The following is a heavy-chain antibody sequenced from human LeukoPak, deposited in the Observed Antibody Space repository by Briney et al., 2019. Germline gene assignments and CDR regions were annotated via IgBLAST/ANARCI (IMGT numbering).Heavy chain of an antibody. Sequence: GGSLRLSCAASGFTFSSYAMSWVRQAPEKGLEWVSAISGSGGSTYYADSVKGRFTISRDNSKNTLYLQMNSLRAEDTAVYYCATSIAATGNTYFQHWGQGTLVTVSS. V-gene: IGHV3-23*01. CDR3: ATSIAATGNTYFQH. J-gene: IGHJ1*01. D-gene: IGHD6-13*01. CDR2: ISGSGGST. CDR1: GFTFSSYA.